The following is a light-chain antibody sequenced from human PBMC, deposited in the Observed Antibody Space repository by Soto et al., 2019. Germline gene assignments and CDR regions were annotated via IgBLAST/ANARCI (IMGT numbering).Light chain of an antibody. CDR1: QGIASS. Sequence: DIQLTQSPSFLSASVGDRLTITRRASQGIASSLAWYQQKPGKAPKLLINAASTLQGGVPSRFSGSGSGTEFTLTIRSLQPEDFATYYCQQLINYPLTFGGGTKVDIK. V-gene: IGKV1-9*01. CDR2: AAS. J-gene: IGKJ4*01. CDR3: QQLINYPLT.